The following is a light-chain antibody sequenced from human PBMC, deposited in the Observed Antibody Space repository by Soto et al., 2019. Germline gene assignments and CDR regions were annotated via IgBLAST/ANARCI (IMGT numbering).Light chain of an antibody. J-gene: IGKJ4*02. V-gene: IGKV1-39*01. CDR2: GAS. Sequence: DIQMTQSPSSLSASVGDRVTITFRASQSITTYLHWYQQKPGKAPKLLIYGASNLQTGLPSRFSLRGFGPDFTLTITTLQPEDFATYYCQQSSTVSLTFGGGTKVEI. CDR3: QQSSTVSLT. CDR1: QSITTY.